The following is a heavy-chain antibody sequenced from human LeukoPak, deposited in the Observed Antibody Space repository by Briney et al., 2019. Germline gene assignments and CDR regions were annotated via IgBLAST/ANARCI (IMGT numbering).Heavy chain of an antibody. J-gene: IGHJ4*02. D-gene: IGHD4-11*01. Sequence: GGSLRLSCAASGFTFSSYGMHWVRQAPGKGLEWVAFIRYDGSNKYYADSVKGRFTISRDNSKNTLYLQMNSLRAEDTAVYYCARGPGGLQYQNYFDYWGQGTLVTVSS. V-gene: IGHV3-30*02. CDR2: IRYDGSNK. CDR1: GFTFSSYG. CDR3: ARGPGGLQYQNYFDY.